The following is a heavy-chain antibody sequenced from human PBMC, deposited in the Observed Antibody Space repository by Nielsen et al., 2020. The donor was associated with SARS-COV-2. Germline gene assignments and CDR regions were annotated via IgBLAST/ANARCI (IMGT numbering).Heavy chain of an antibody. Sequence: GESLKISCAASRFTFNRYGMHWVRQAPGKGLEWVAVTSYDGSTTSYADSVKGRFTISRDNSKNTLYLQMNSLRAEDTAVYYCAREERYYYYGLDVWGQGTTVTVSS. D-gene: IGHD1-1*01. CDR1: RFTFNRYG. J-gene: IGHJ6*02. V-gene: IGHV3-33*08. CDR2: TSYDGSTT. CDR3: AREERYYYYGLDV.